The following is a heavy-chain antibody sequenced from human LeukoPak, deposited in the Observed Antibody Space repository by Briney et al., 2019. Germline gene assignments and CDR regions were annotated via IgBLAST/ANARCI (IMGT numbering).Heavy chain of an antibody. Sequence: KPSETLSLTCTVSGGSISSSSYYWGWIRQPPGKGLEWIGSIYLSGSTYYNPSLKSRVTISVDTSKNQFSLNLNSVTAADTAVYYCARGGAARLHFQNWGQGTLVTVSS. CDR3: ARGGAARLHFQN. D-gene: IGHD6-6*01. J-gene: IGHJ1*01. CDR1: GGSISSSSYY. CDR2: IYLSGST. V-gene: IGHV4-39*07.